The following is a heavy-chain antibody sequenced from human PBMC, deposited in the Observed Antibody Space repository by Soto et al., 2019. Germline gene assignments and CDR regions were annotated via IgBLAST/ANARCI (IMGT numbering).Heavy chain of an antibody. J-gene: IGHJ4*02. D-gene: IGHD5-18*01. CDR3: AKDGYKYKYYSDY. Sequence: GESLKISCAASGFSFSRYGIHWVRQAPGKGLEWVAVISKDGGDKEYAESVKGRCTISRENSKSTVYLQMNSLRVEDTAVYYCAKDGYKYKYYSDYWGQGTLVTVSS. CDR1: GFSFSRYG. V-gene: IGHV3-30*18. CDR2: ISKDGGDK.